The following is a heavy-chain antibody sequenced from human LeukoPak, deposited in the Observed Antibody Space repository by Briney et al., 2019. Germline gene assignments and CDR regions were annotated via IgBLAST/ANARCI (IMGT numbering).Heavy chain of an antibody. D-gene: IGHD3-10*01. J-gene: IGHJ4*02. Sequence: PGGSLRLSCAVSGFTFSRNGMTWVRQAPGEGLEWVSAISGSGGNTYYADSVKGRFTISRDNSKNTLYLQMNSLRAEDTAVYYCAKDRRAGRYDYWGQGTLVTVSS. V-gene: IGHV3-23*01. CDR3: AKDRRAGRYDY. CDR1: GFTFSRNG. CDR2: ISGSGGNT.